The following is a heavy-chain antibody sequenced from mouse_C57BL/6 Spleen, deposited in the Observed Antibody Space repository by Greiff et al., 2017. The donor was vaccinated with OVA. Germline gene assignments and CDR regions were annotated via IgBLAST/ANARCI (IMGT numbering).Heavy chain of an antibody. CDR2: ISYSGST. Sequence: EVKLMESGPGMVKPSQSLSLTCTVTGYSITSGYDWHWIRHFPGNKLEWMGYISYSGSTNYNPSLKSRISITHDTSKNHVFLKLNSVTTEDTATYYCARAGLRQKYFDVWGTGTTVTVSS. D-gene: IGHD2-2*01. V-gene: IGHV3-1*01. CDR3: ARAGLRQKYFDV. J-gene: IGHJ1*03. CDR1: GYSITSGYD.